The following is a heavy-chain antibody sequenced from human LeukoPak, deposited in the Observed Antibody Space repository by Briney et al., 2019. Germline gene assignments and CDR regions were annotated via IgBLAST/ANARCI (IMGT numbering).Heavy chain of an antibody. CDR1: GGSISSSNW. CDR2: IYHSGST. V-gene: IGHV4-4*02. D-gene: IGHD3-10*01. J-gene: IGHJ4*02. CDR3: ASEGPYGSGSYCDY. Sequence: SETLPLTCAVSGGSISSSNWWSWVRQPPGKGLEWIGEIYHSGSTNYNPSLKSRVTISVDKSKNQFSLKLSSVTAADTAVYYCASEGPYGSGSYCDYWGQGTLVTVSS.